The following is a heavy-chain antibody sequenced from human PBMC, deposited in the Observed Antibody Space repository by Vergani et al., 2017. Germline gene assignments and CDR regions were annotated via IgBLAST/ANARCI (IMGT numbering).Heavy chain of an antibody. Sequence: ELQLVESGGGLVQPGRSLRLSCAAPGFTFDDYAMHWVRQAPGKGLEWVSGISWNSGSIGYADSVKGRFTISRDNAKNSLYLQMNSLRAEDMALYYCAKDGGYDPYYYYGMDVWGQGTTVTVSS. CDR1: GFTFDDYA. V-gene: IGHV3-9*03. J-gene: IGHJ6*02. CDR3: AKDGGYDPYYYYGMDV. D-gene: IGHD5-12*01. CDR2: ISWNSGSI.